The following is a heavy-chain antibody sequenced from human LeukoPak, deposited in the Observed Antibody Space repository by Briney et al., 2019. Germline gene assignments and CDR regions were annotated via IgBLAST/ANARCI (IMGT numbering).Heavy chain of an antibody. J-gene: IGHJ4*02. CDR2: IKQDGSEK. V-gene: IGHV3-7*01. CDR1: GFTFSSYW. CDR3: AISRFGESKTFDY. D-gene: IGHD3-10*01. Sequence: GSLRLSCAASGFTFSSYWMSWVRQAPGKGLEWVANIKQDGSEKYYVDSVKGRFTISRDNAKNSLYLQMNSLRAEDTAVYYCAISRFGESKTFDYWGQGTLVTVSS.